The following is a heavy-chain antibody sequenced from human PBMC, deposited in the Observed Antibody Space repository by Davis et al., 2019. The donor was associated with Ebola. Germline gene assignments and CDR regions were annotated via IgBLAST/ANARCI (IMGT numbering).Heavy chain of an antibody. D-gene: IGHD2-15*01. J-gene: IGHJ5*02. CDR2: IYYSGST. CDR1: GGSISSSNW. CDR3: ARAITTYCSGGSCYTAWFDP. V-gene: IGHV4-39*01. Sequence: PSETLSLTCAVSGGSISSSNWWSWVRQPPGKGLEWIGSIYYSGSTYYNPSLKSRVTISVDTSKNQFSLKLSSVTAADTAVYYCARAITTYCSGGSCYTAWFDPWGQGTLVTGSS.